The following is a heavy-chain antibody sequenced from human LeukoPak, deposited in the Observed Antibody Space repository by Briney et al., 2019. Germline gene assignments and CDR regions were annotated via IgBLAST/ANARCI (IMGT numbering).Heavy chain of an antibody. CDR3: ARHGRGYYNGMDV. CDR1: GGSISSYY. V-gene: IGHV4-59*08. CDR2: IYYSGST. Sequence: SETLSLTCTVSGGSISSYYWSWIRQPPGKGLEWIGYIYYSGSTNYNPSLKSRVIISVDTSKNQFSLKVCSVTAADAAVYYCARHGRGYYNGMDVWGQGTTVTVSS. J-gene: IGHJ6*02. D-gene: IGHD3-10*01.